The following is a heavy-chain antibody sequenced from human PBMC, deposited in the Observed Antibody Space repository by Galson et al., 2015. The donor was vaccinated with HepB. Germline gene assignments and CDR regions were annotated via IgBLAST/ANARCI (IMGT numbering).Heavy chain of an antibody. V-gene: IGHV3-33*01. J-gene: IGHJ4*02. CDR3: ARDNPMDSSGTTDY. D-gene: IGHD3-22*01. CDR2: IWYDGSNK. Sequence: SLRLSCAASGFTFSSYGMHWVRQAPGKGLEWVAVIWYDGSNKYYADSVKGRFTISRDNSKNTLYLQMSSLRAEDTAVYYCARDNPMDSSGTTDYWGQGTLVTVSS. CDR1: GFTFSSYG.